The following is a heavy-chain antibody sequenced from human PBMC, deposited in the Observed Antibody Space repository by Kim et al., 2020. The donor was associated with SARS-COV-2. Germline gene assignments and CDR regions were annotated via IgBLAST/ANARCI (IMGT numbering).Heavy chain of an antibody. Sequence: GGSLRLSCAASGFTFSSYGMHWVRQAPGKGLEWVAVISYDGSNKYYADSVKGRFTISRDNSKNTLYLQMNSLRAEDTAVYYCARVAYDSSGAIDYWGQGTLVTVSS. V-gene: IGHV3-33*05. D-gene: IGHD3-22*01. CDR1: GFTFSSYG. CDR3: ARVAYDSSGAIDY. J-gene: IGHJ4*02. CDR2: ISYDGSNK.